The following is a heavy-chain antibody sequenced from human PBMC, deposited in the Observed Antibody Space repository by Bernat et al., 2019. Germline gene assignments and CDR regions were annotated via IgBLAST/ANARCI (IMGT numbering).Heavy chain of an antibody. CDR2: ISHTDGAT. J-gene: IGHJ3*02. D-gene: IGHD2-21*01. CDR3: AKRGGDRGWGGLDI. Sequence: EVQLLESGGGLVQPGGSLRLSCAASGFTFSSFAMSWVRQAPGKGLEWVSTISHTDGATYYADSVKGRFTISRDISKNTLYLQMSSLRADDTALYYCAKRGGDRGWGGLDIWGQGTMVTVSS. V-gene: IGHV3-23*01. CDR1: GFTFSSFA.